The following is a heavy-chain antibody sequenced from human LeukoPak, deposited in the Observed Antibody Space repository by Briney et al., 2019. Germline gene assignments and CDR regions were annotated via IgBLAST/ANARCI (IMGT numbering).Heavy chain of an antibody. Sequence: SETLSLTCAVYGGSFSGYYWSWIRQPPGKGLEWIGEINHSGSTNYNPSLKSRVTISVDTSKNQFSLKLSSVTAADTAVYYCARLTAYYYMDVWGKGTTVTVSS. CDR1: GGSFSGYY. J-gene: IGHJ6*03. CDR3: ARLTAYYYMDV. V-gene: IGHV4-34*01. CDR2: INHSGST. D-gene: IGHD5-18*01.